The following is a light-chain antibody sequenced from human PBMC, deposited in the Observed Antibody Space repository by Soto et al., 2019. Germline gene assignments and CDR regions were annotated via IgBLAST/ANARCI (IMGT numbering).Light chain of an antibody. V-gene: IGKV1-5*01. CDR2: DAS. CDR1: QSIRNF. J-gene: IGKJ1*01. CDR3: QQYSGYSPWT. Sequence: DIQMTQSPSTLSASVGDRVTITCRASQSIRNFLAWYQQQPGKAPNLLIYDASSLEGGVPSRFSGSGSGTEFTLTITSLQPDDFATYYCQQYSGYSPWTFGQGTKVEIK.